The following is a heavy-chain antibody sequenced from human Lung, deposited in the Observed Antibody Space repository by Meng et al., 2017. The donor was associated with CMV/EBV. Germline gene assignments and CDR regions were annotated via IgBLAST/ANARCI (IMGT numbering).Heavy chain of an antibody. Sequence: GESXKISCAASGFTFDDYGMGWVRQAPGKGLEWVSGINWNGGSTGYADSVKGRFTISRDNAKNSLYLQMNSLRAEDTALYYCARGGYSSGWYGNYFDYWGQGTXVTVSS. D-gene: IGHD6-19*01. J-gene: IGHJ4*02. CDR1: GFTFDDYG. CDR2: INWNGGST. V-gene: IGHV3-20*04. CDR3: ARGGYSSGWYGNYFDY.